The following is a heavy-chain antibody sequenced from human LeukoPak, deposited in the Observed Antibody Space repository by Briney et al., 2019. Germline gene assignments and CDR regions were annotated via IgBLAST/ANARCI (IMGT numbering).Heavy chain of an antibody. J-gene: IGHJ5*02. V-gene: IGHV4-39*07. CDR2: IFYSGST. CDR1: GGSISTSNYY. Sequence: SETLSLTCTVSGGSISTSNYYWGWIRQPPGEGLEWIGNIFYSGSTYYSPSLKSRVTISLDTSRNQFSLKLNSVTAADTAVYYCARDRGSGTLNNWFDPWGQGALVTVSS. CDR3: ARDRGSGTLNNWFDP. D-gene: IGHD3-10*01.